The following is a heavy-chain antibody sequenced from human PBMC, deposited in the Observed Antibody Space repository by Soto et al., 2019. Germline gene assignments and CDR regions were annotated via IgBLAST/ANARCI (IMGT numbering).Heavy chain of an antibody. V-gene: IGHV4-30-4*01. CDR2: IYYSGNT. J-gene: IGHJ4*02. Sequence: QVQLQESGPGLVKPSQTLSLTCSVSGGSISSGYYYWSWIRQPPGKGLEWIGNIYYSGNTYYNPSLKSRLIISIDTSKNQFSLKLSSVTAADTAVYYCAYGDSRGPFDSWGQGTLVTVSS. CDR1: GGSISSGYYY. CDR3: AYGDSRGPFDS. D-gene: IGHD4-17*01.